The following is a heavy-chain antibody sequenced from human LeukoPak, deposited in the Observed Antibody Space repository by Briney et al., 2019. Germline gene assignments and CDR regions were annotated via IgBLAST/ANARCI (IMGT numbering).Heavy chain of an antibody. V-gene: IGHV3-21*04. CDR2: ITGSSTYI. Sequence: GGSLRLSCAVSGFTFSSYTMNWVRQAPGKRLEWVSSITGSSTYIYYADSVKGRFTISRDNAKNSLYLQMNSLRAKDTAVYYCAKDSRPGAPRYYMDVWGKGTTVTVSS. J-gene: IGHJ6*03. CDR3: AKDSRPGAPRYYMDV. CDR1: GFTFSSYT. D-gene: IGHD4/OR15-4a*01.